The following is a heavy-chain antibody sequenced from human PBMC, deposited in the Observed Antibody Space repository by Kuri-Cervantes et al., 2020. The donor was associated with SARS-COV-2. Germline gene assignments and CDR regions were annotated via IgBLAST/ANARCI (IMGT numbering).Heavy chain of an antibody. CDR2: ISSNSDHR. D-gene: IGHD2-15*01. V-gene: IGHV3-21*01. CDR1: GFTVSSNE. Sequence: GESLKISCAASGFTVSSNEMSLVRLTPGKGLEWVSFISSNSDHRRYAESVEGRFTISRDNAKNSLSLQMNSLRAKDTAVYYCVREVIGATHSQYFDYWGQGIQVTVSS. J-gene: IGHJ4*02. CDR3: VREVIGATHSQYFDY.